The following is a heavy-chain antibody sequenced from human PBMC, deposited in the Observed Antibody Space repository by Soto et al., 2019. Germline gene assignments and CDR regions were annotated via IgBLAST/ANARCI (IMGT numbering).Heavy chain of an antibody. V-gene: IGHV3-23*01. CDR3: AKTRGAMIYAISVYGMDV. D-gene: IGHD2-8*01. J-gene: IGHJ6*02. CDR1: GFSFSSFA. Sequence: EVQLLESGGGFIHPGGSLRLSCAASGFSFSSFAMNWVRQAPGKGLEWVSIISGSADSTFYADSVKGRFTISRDNSKSTLYLTINSLRAEDRAVYYCAKTRGAMIYAISVYGMDVWGQGTTVTVSS. CDR2: ISGSADST.